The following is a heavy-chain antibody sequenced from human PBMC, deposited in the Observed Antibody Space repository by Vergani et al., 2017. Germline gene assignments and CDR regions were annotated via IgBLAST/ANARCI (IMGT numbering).Heavy chain of an antibody. D-gene: IGHD1-14*01. J-gene: IGHJ3*02. CDR1: GGSISSYY. V-gene: IGHV4-59*01. CDR3: ARVTPSPLDDAFDI. CDR2: IYYSGST. Sequence: QVQLQESGPGLVKPSETLSLTCTVSGGSISSYYWSWIRQPPGKGLEWIGYIYYSGSTNYNPSLKSRVTISVDTSKNQFSLKLSSVTAADTAVHYCARVTPSPLDDAFDIWGQGTMVTVSS.